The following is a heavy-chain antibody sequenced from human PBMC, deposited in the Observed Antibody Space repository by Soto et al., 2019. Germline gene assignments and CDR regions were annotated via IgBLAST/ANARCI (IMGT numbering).Heavy chain of an antibody. V-gene: IGHV1-8*01. J-gene: IGHJ4*02. CDR3: SRRVYPGYSSD. CDR2: INPTSEYT. D-gene: IGHD6-13*01. CDR1: GYTFTSYV. Sequence: ASVKVSCKASGYTFTSYVINWVRQAPGQGLEWVGGINPTSEYTAHAQKFQGRATLTREISTATAYMELSSLTSEDTAVYFYSRRVYPGYSSDWGPGTQVTVSS.